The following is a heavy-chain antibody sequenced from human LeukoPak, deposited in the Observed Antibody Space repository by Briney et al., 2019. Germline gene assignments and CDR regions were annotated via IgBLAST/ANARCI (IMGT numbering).Heavy chain of an antibody. J-gene: IGHJ4*02. CDR2: IWYDGSNK. CDR3: ARSPLYCSGGSCYFDY. Sequence: GGSLRLSCAASGFTFSSYGMHWVRQAPGKGLEWVAVIWYDGSNKYYADSVKGRFTISRDNSKNTLYLQMNSLRAEDTAVYYCARSPLYCSGGSCYFDYWGQGTLVTVSS. D-gene: IGHD2-15*01. V-gene: IGHV3-33*01. CDR1: GFTFSSYG.